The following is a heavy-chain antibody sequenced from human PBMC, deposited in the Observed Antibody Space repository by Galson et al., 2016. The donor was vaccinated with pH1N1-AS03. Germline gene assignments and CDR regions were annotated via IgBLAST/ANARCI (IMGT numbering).Heavy chain of an antibody. CDR2: ISDSGGAR. Sequence: SLRLSCAAFGFTFRIHEMNWVRQAPGKGLEWVAYISDSGGARYHADSVKGRVTISRDNHRKSLYLQMNSLRVEDTAIYYCARDLKWGFGGGLTYGMDVWGQGTTVTVSS. CDR1: GFTFRIHE. J-gene: IGHJ6*02. V-gene: IGHV3-48*03. CDR3: ARDLKWGFGGGLTYGMDV. D-gene: IGHD5-12*01.